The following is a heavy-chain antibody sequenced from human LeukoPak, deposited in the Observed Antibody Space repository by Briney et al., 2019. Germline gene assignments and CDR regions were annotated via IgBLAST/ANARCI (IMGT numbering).Heavy chain of an antibody. CDR3: ARGVPRIQLWPSAPYYYYMDV. CDR2: ISAYNGNT. V-gene: IGHV1-18*01. CDR1: GYTFTGYG. D-gene: IGHD5-18*01. Sequence: GASVKVSCKASGYTFTGYGISWVRQAPGQGPEWMGWISAYNGNTNYAQKLQGRVTMTTDTSTSTAYMELRSLRSDDTAVYYCARGVPRIQLWPSAPYYYYMDVWGKGTTVTVSS. J-gene: IGHJ6*03.